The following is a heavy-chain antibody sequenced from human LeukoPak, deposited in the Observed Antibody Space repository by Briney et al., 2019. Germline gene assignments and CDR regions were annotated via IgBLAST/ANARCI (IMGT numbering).Heavy chain of an antibody. CDR1: GFTFSSYG. V-gene: IGHV3-33*01. CDR3: ARASRYYGGNPLDY. Sequence: PGGSLRLSCPASGFTFSSYGMHWVRQAPGKGLEWVAVIWYDGSNKYYADSVKGRFTISRDNSKNTLYLQMNSLRAEDTAVYYCARASRYYGGNPLDYWGQGTLVTVSS. D-gene: IGHD4-23*01. CDR2: IWYDGSNK. J-gene: IGHJ4*02.